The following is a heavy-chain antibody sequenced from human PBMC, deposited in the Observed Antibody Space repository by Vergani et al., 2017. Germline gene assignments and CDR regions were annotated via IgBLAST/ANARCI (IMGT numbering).Heavy chain of an antibody. V-gene: IGHV4-34*01. CDR3: ARGVYCSSTSCYLTTGSRWFDP. Sequence: QVQLQQWGAGLLKPSETLSLTCAVYGWYFNSYYWNWIRQPPGKGLEWIGEINHSGSTNYNPSLKSRVTISVDTSKNQFSLKLSSVTAADTAVYYCARGVYCSSTSCYLTTGSRWFDPWGQGTLVTVSS. D-gene: IGHD2-2*01. CDR2: INHSGST. J-gene: IGHJ5*02. CDR1: GWYFNSYY.